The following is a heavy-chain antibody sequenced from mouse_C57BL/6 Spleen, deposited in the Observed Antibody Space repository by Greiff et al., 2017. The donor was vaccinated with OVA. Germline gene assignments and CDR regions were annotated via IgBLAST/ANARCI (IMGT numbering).Heavy chain of an antibody. CDR1: GFTFTSYW. CDR2: IYPGSGST. CDR3: ARELYYDADYALDY. D-gene: IGHD2-4*01. J-gene: IGHJ4*01. Sequence: QVQLQQPGAELVKPGASVTMSCKASGFTFTSYWITWVKQRPGQGLEWIGDIYPGSGSTNYNEKLKSKATLTVDTSSSTAYMQLSSLTSEDSAVYYCARELYYDADYALDYWGQGTTVTVSS. V-gene: IGHV1-55*01.